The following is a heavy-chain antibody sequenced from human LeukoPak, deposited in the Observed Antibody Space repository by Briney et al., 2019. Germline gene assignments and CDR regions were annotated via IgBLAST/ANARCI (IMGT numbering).Heavy chain of an antibody. J-gene: IGHJ4*02. Sequence: RPSETLSLTCNVSGGSISSYYWSWIRQPPGKGLEWIGYIYYTGSTNYNPSLKSRVTISVDTSKNQFSLKLSSVTAADTAVYYCARGGQYYGSGSYPHYWGQGTLVTVSS. D-gene: IGHD3-10*01. V-gene: IGHV4-59*08. CDR2: IYYTGST. CDR3: ARGGQYYGSGSYPHY. CDR1: GGSISSYY.